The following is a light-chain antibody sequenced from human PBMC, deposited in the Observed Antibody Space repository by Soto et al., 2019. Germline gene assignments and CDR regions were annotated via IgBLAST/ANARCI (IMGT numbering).Light chain of an antibody. Sequence: EIVMTQSPATLSVSPGERATLSCRATQRIGGNLAWYQQKPGQAPRLLIFGASTRATGVPARFSGSGSGTQFTLTISSLQSEDFATYYCQQSYSTPWTFGQGTKVEIK. CDR2: GAS. CDR3: QQSYSTPWT. J-gene: IGKJ1*01. V-gene: IGKV3-15*01. CDR1: QRIGGN.